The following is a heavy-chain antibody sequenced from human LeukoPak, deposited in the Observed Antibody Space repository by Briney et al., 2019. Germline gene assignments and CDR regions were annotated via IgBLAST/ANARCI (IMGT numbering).Heavy chain of an antibody. V-gene: IGHV3-30-3*01. D-gene: IGHD6-13*01. Sequence: PGRSLRLSCAASGFTFSSYAMHWVRQAPGKGLEWVAVISYDGSNKYYADSVKGRFTISRDNSKNTLYLQMNSLRAEDTAVYYCARTAASSSWYDNWFDPWGQGTLVTVSS. CDR3: ARTAASSSWYDNWFDP. CDR1: GFTFSSYA. CDR2: ISYDGSNK. J-gene: IGHJ5*02.